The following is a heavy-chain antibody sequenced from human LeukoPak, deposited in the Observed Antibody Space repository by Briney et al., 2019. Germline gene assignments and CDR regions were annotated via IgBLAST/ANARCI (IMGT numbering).Heavy chain of an antibody. CDR2: ISYDGSNK. CDR3: ARDGYGDYNAFDI. D-gene: IGHD4-17*01. Sequence: GGSLRLSCAASGFTFSRYAMHWVRQAPGKGLEWVAVISYDGSNKYYADSVKGRFTISRDNSKNTLYLQMNSLRAEDTAVYYCARDGYGDYNAFDIWGQGAMVTVSS. CDR1: GFTFSRYA. J-gene: IGHJ3*02. V-gene: IGHV3-30*04.